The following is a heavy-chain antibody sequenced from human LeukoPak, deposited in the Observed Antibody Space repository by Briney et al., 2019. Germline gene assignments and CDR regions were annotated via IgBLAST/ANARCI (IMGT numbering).Heavy chain of an antibody. CDR1: GGSISSYY. D-gene: IGHD6-19*01. CDR3: ARAVAVAGGFDY. V-gene: IGHV4-59*01. CDR2: IYYSGST. Sequence: SETLSLTCTVSGGSISSYYWSWIRQPPGKGLGWIGYIYYSGSTNYNPSLKSRVTISVDTSKNQFSLKLSSVTAADTAVYYCARAVAVAGGFDYWGQGTLVTVSS. J-gene: IGHJ4*02.